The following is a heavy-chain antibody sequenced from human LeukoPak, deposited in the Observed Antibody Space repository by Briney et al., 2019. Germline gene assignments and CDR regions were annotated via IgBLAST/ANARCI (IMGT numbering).Heavy chain of an antibody. CDR1: GFTLSSYG. V-gene: IGHV3-33*01. CDR3: ASAHRDITGTTEDAFDI. J-gene: IGHJ3*02. D-gene: IGHD1-7*01. CDR2: IWYDGSNK. Sequence: GGSLRLSCAASGFTLSSYGMHWVRQAPGKGLEWVAVIWYDGSNKYYADSVKGRFTISRDNSKNTLYLQMNSLRAEDTAVYYCASAHRDITGTTEDAFDIWGQGTMVTVSS.